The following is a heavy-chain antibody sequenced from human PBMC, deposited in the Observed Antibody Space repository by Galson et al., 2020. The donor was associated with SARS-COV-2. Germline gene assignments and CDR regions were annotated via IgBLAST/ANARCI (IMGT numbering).Heavy chain of an antibody. CDR2: IIPIFGTA. Sequence: ASVKVSCKASGGTFSSYAIRWVRQAPGQGLEWMGGIIPIFGTANYAQKFQGRVTITADESTSTAYMELSSLRSEDTAVYYCAGEDSSSWGDWYFDLWGRGTLVTVSS. J-gene: IGHJ2*01. V-gene: IGHV1-69*13. CDR3: AGEDSSSWGDWYFDL. CDR1: GGTFSSYA. D-gene: IGHD6-13*01.